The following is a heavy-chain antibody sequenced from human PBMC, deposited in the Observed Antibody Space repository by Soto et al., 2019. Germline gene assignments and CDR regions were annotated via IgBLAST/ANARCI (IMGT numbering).Heavy chain of an antibody. V-gene: IGHV3-48*03. D-gene: IGHD3-10*01. CDR3: ARDQVWFGELFNYGMDV. Sequence: QPGGSLRLSCAASGFTFSSYEMNWVRQAPGKGLEWVSYISSSGSTIYYADSVKGRFTISRDNAKNSLYLQMNSLRAEDTAVYYCARDQVWFGELFNYGMDVWGQGTTVTVSS. CDR1: GFTFSSYE. CDR2: ISSSGSTI. J-gene: IGHJ6*02.